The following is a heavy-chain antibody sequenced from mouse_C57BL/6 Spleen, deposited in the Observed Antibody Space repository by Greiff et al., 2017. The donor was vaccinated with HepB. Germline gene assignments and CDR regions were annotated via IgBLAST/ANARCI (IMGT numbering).Heavy chain of an antibody. V-gene: IGHV5-6*01. CDR3: ARPYYYGSSSYYFDY. Sequence: VQLKESGGDLVKPGGSLKLSCAASGFTFSSYGMSWVRQTPDKRLEWVATISSGGSYTYYPDSVKGRFTISRDNAKNTLYLQMSSLKSEDTAMYYCARPYYYGSSSYYFDYWGQGTTLTVSS. J-gene: IGHJ2*01. D-gene: IGHD1-1*01. CDR1: GFTFSSYG. CDR2: ISSGGSYT.